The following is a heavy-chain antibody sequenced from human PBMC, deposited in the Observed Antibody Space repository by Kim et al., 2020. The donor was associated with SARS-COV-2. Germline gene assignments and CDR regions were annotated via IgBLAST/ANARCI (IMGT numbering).Heavy chain of an antibody. CDR3: ARGGWAYCSSTSCALPHHTFDY. J-gene: IGHJ4*02. CDR1: GYTFTSYA. CDR2: INAGNGNT. V-gene: IGHV1-3*01. D-gene: IGHD2-2*01. Sequence: ASVKVSCKASGYTFTSYAMHWVRQAPGQRLEWMGWINAGNGNTKYSQKFQGRVTITRDTSASTAYMELSSLRSEDTAVYYCARGGWAYCSSTSCALPHHTFDYWGQGTLVTVSS.